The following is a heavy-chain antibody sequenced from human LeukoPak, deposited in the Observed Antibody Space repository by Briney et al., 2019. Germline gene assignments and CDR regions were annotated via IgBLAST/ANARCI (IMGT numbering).Heavy chain of an antibody. D-gene: IGHD5-24*01. V-gene: IGHV4-59*01. CDR2: IYYSGST. CDR1: GGSISSYY. Sequence: SETLSLTCTVFGGSISSYYWSWIRQPPGKGLEWIGYIYYSGSTNYNPSLKSRVTISVDTSKNQFSLKLSSVTAADTAVYYCARKVATTPYYFDYWGQGTLVTVSS. CDR3: ARKVATTPYYFDY. J-gene: IGHJ4*02.